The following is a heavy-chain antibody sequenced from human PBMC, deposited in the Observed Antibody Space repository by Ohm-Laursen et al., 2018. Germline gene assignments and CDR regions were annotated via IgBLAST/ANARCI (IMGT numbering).Heavy chain of an antibody. CDR1: GFTFSIYG. J-gene: IGHJ6*02. CDR3: ARTFRDYYYYGMDV. Sequence: SLRLSCAASGFTFSIYGIHWVRQAPGKGLEWVAVMWANGRDKYYADSVKGRFTVSRDNSKNTVYLQMNSLRAEDTAVYYCARTFRDYYYYGMDVWGQGTTVTVSS. D-gene: IGHD3-10*01. V-gene: IGHV3-33*01. CDR2: MWANGRDK.